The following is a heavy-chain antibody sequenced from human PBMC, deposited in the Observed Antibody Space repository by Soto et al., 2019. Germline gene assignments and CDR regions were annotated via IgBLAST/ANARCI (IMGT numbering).Heavy chain of an antibody. CDR3: ARVDTAMVTYYGMDV. CDR2: ISAYNGNT. V-gene: IGHV1-18*01. D-gene: IGHD5-18*01. Sequence: ASVNVSCMASGYTCTSYVISWVRQAPGQGLEWMGWISAYNGNTNYAQKLQGRVTMTTDTSTSTAYMELRSLRSDDTAVYYCARVDTAMVTYYGMDVWGQGTTVTVSS. CDR1: GYTCTSYV. J-gene: IGHJ6*02.